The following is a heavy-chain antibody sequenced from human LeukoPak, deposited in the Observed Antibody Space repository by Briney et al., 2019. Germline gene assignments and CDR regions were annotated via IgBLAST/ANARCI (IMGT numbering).Heavy chain of an antibody. CDR2: ITSSSSYV. D-gene: IGHD1-7*01. CDR1: GFTFSSYN. CDR3: ARKGLGGELGGFDS. Sequence: PGGSLRLSCEASGFTFSSYNMNWVRQAPGKRLEWVSSITSSSSYVFYADSVKGRFTISRDNAKNSLYLQMNSLRVEDTALYHCARKGLGGELGGFDSWGQGTLVTVSS. J-gene: IGHJ4*02. V-gene: IGHV3-21*04.